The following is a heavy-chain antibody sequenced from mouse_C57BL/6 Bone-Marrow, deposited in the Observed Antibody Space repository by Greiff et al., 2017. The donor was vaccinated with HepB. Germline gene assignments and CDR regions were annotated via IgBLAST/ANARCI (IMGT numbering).Heavy chain of an antibody. CDR2: IYPGGGYT. Sequence: VQLQQSGAELVRPGTSVKMSCKASGYTFTNYWIGWAKQRPGHGLEWIGDIYPGGGYTNYNEKFKGKATLTADKSSSTAYMQFSRLTSEDSAIYYCARWEVAKDWYFDVWGTGTTVTVSS. CDR1: GYTFTNYW. D-gene: IGHD1-1*01. J-gene: IGHJ1*03. CDR3: ARWEVAKDWYFDV. V-gene: IGHV1-63*01.